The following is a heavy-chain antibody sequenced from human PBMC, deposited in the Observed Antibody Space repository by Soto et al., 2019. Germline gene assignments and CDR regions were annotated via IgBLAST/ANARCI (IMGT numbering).Heavy chain of an antibody. J-gene: IGHJ4*02. CDR3: AREYYGLLTGYYTDS. CDR1: GFPFSSYW. D-gene: IGHD3-9*01. CDR2: ISGDGVTT. V-gene: IGHV3-74*01. Sequence: EVQLVESGGDLVQRGGSLRLSCAASGFPFSSYWMHWVRHTPGKGLDWVARISGDGVTTHYADSVTGRFTVSRDNAKNTLSLQISGLRAEDTAVSYCAREYYGLLTGYYTDSWGQGTLVSVSS.